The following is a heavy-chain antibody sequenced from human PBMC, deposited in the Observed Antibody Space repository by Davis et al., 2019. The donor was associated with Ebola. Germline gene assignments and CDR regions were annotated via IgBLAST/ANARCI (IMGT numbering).Heavy chain of an antibody. CDR2: ISSNGGST. Sequence: GESLKISCSASGFTFSSYAMHWVRQAPGKGLEYVSAISSNGGSTYYADSVKGSFTISRDNSKNTLYLQMSSLRAEDTAVYYCARGGRYCISTSCPFDYWGQGTLVTVSS. V-gene: IGHV3-64D*06. CDR1: GFTFSSYA. J-gene: IGHJ4*02. CDR3: ARGGRYCISTSCPFDY. D-gene: IGHD2-2*01.